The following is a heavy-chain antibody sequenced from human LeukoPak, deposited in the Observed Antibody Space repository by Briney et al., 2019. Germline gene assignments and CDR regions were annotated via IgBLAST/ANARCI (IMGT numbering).Heavy chain of an antibody. J-gene: IGHJ3*02. CDR2: IYSGGST. Sequence: GGSLRLSCAASGFTVSSNYMSWVRQAPGKGLEWVSVIYSGGSTYYADSVKGRFTISSDNSKNTLYLQMNSLRAEDTAVYYCARSSSWSRDAFDIWGQGTMVTVSS. CDR3: ARSSSWSRDAFDI. D-gene: IGHD6-13*01. V-gene: IGHV3-66*02. CDR1: GFTVSSNY.